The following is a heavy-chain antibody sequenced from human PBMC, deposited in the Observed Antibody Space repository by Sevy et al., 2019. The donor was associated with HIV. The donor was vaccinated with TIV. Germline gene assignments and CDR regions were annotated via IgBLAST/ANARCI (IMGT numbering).Heavy chain of an antibody. CDR1: GFTFSSYW. CDR3: VAANTWQDY. V-gene: IGHV3-74*01. CDR2: VNSDGSST. D-gene: IGHD2-15*01. Sequence: GGSLRLSCAASGFTFSSYWMHWVRQAPGKGPVWVSGVNSDGSSTNYADSVKGRFTMSRERAKNTLYLKMNSLRAEDTAVYFCVAANTWQDYWGQGTLVTVSS. J-gene: IGHJ4*02.